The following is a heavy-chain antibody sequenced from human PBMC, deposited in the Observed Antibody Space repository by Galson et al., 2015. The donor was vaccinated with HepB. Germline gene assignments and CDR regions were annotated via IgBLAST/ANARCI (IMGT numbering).Heavy chain of an antibody. V-gene: IGHV3-11*01. J-gene: IGHJ5*02. Sequence: SLRLSCAASGFTFSDYYMSWLRQAPGKGLEWVSYISSSGSTIYYADSVKGRFTISRDNAKNSLYLQMNSLRAEDTAVYYCARVGANDCSSTSCYTFDPWGQGTLVTVSS. D-gene: IGHD2-2*01. CDR1: GFTFSDYY. CDR3: ARVGANDCSSTSCYTFDP. CDR2: ISSSGSTI.